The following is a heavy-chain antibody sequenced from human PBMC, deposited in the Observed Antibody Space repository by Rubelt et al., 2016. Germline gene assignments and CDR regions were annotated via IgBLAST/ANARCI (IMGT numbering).Heavy chain of an antibody. V-gene: IGHV4-34*01. J-gene: IGHJ6*02. D-gene: IGHD6-13*01. Sequence: QVQLQQWGAGLLKPSETLSLTCAVYGGSFSGYYWSWIRQPPGKGLEWIGEINHSGSTNYNPSLKSRVTRSVYTSKNQFSLKLSSVTAAGTAVYYCARGRRGSSSWLGRDYYGMDVWGQGTTVTVSS. CDR3: ARGRRGSSSWLGRDYYGMDV. CDR1: GGSFSGYY. CDR2: INHSGST.